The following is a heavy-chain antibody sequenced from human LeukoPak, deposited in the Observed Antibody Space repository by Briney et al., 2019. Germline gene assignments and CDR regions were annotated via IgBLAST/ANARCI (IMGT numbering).Heavy chain of an antibody. CDR2: ISAYNGNT. CDR3: ARIRLRFLEWPPSFRYYFDY. V-gene: IGHV1-18*01. J-gene: IGHJ4*02. Sequence: ASVKVSCKASGYTFTSYGISWVRQAPGQGLEWMGWISAYNGNTNYAQKLQGRVTMTTDTSTSTAYMELRSLRSDDTAVYYCARIRLRFLEWPPSFRYYFDYWGQGTPVTVSS. CDR1: GYTFTSYG. D-gene: IGHD3-3*01.